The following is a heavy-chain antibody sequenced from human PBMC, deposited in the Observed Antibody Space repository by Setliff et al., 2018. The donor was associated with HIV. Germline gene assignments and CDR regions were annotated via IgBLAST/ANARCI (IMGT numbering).Heavy chain of an antibody. CDR1: GFTFGDYV. CDR3: TRCFGNYLPIMDY. V-gene: IGHV3-49*04. J-gene: IGHJ4*02. D-gene: IGHD1-7*01. CDR2: IRSKAYGGTT. Sequence: PGGPLRLSCTASGFTFGDYVMSWVRQAPGKGLEWVGFIRSKAYGGTTEYAASVKGRFTVSRDDSKSIAYLQMNSLKTEDTAMYYCTRCFGNYLPIMDYWGQGTLVTVSS.